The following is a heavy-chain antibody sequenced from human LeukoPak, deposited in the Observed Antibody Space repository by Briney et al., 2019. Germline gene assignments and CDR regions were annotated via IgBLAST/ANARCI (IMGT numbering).Heavy chain of an antibody. J-gene: IGHJ3*02. Sequence: PGGSLRLSCAASGFTFSSYAMSWVRQAPGKGLEWVSAISGSGGSTYYADSVKGRFTISRDNSKNTLYLQMNSLRAEDTAVYYCAKGWDYYDSGENAFDIWGQGTMVTVSS. V-gene: IGHV3-23*01. CDR2: ISGSGGST. CDR1: GFTFSSYA. D-gene: IGHD3-22*01. CDR3: AKGWDYYDSGENAFDI.